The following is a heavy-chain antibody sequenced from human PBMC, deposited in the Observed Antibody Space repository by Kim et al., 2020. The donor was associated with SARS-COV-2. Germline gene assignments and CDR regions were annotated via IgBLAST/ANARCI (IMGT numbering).Heavy chain of an antibody. CDR1: GGSFSGYY. V-gene: IGHV4-34*01. CDR3: ARERVVVTFKDAFDI. CDR2: INHSGST. Sequence: SETLSLTCAVYGGSFSGYYWSWIRQPPGKGLEWIGEINHSGSTNYNPSLKSRVTISVDTSKNQFSLKLSSVTAADTAVYYCARERVVVTFKDAFDIWGQGTMVTVSS. D-gene: IGHD2-15*01. J-gene: IGHJ3*02.